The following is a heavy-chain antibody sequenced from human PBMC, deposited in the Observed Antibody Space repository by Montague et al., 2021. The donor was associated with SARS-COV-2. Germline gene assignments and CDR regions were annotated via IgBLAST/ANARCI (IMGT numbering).Heavy chain of an antibody. CDR3: ARDVRYYDFWSGRAQTSPDY. CDR2: IYRSGST. J-gene: IGHJ4*02. D-gene: IGHD3-3*01. CDR1: GYSISGGYY. Sequence: SETLSLTCTVSGYSISGGYYWGWLRQPPGKGLEWIGSIYRSGSTYYNPSLKSRVTISVDTSKNQFSLKLSSLTAADTAVYYCARDVRYYDFWSGRAQTSPDYWGQGTLVTVSS. V-gene: IGHV4-38-2*02.